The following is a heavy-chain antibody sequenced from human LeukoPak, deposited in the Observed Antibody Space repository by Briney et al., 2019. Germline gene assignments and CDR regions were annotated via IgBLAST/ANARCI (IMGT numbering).Heavy chain of an antibody. D-gene: IGHD2-21*02. CDR2: IYYSGST. CDR1: GGSISSGDCY. CDR3: ARFRREYCGGDCYNNWFDP. V-gene: IGHV4-30-4*01. Sequence: SETLSLTCTVSGGSISSGDCYWSWIRQPPGKGLEWIGYIYYSGSTYYNPSLKSRVTISVDTSKNQFSLKLSSVTAADTAVYYCARFRREYCGGDCYNNWFDPWGQGTLVTVSS. J-gene: IGHJ5*02.